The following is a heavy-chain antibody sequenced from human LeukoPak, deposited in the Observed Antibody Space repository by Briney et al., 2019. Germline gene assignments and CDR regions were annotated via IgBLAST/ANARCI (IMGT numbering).Heavy chain of an antibody. CDR2: IIPIFGTA. CDR3: ARDPPSYYYDSSGYYLSDY. Sequence: GSSVKVSCKASGGTFSSYAISWVRQAPGQGLEWMGGIIPIFGTANYAQKFQGRVTITADKSTSTAYMELSSLRSEDTAVYYCARDPPSYYYDSSGYYLSDYWGQGTLVTVSS. D-gene: IGHD3-22*01. V-gene: IGHV1-69*06. CDR1: GGTFSSYA. J-gene: IGHJ4*02.